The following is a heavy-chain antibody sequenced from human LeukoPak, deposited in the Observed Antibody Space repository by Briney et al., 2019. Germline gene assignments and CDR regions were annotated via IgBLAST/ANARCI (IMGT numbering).Heavy chain of an antibody. D-gene: IGHD5-24*01. CDR2: ITPSGGT. Sequence: ASVKVSCKASGYTFTSYAMHWVRQAPGQGLEWMGWITPSGGTNYPQKFQGRVAITRDTSIITAYMDLSRLTSDDTAVYYCARDRYGDGFAHFDYWGQGAPVTVSS. V-gene: IGHV1-2*02. J-gene: IGHJ4*02. CDR1: GYTFTSYA. CDR3: ARDRYGDGFAHFDY.